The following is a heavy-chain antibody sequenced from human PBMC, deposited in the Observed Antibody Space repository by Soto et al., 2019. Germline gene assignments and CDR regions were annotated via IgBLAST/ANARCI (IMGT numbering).Heavy chain of an antibody. V-gene: IGHV5-51*01. CDR3: SRGAYYDSSGLVADN. CDR2: IYPADSDI. J-gene: IGHJ3*01. CDR1: GSTFSDTW. Sequence: GESLKISCEASGSTFSDTWIAWVRQLPGKGLEWMGIIYPADSDIRYSPSFQGHVTISAEKSLSAAYLHWSALKASDTAIYYCSRGAYYDSSGLVADNGVPGTSVAV. D-gene: IGHD3-22*01.